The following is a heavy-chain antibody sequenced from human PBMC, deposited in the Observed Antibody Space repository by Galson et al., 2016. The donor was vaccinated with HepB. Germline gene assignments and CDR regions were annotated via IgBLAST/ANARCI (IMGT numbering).Heavy chain of an antibody. CDR2: ISGGSSYT. V-gene: IGHV3-21*01. J-gene: IGHJ4*02. CDR3: ASRHSCWYYFDY. CDR1: GITFRSYT. Sequence: SLRLSCAVSGITFRSYTMNWVRQAPGKRLEWVSSISGGSSYTYYADSVKGRFTISRDNAKNSLYLQMNSLRAEDTAVYYCASRHSCWYYFDYRGQGTLVTVSS. D-gene: IGHD6-19*01.